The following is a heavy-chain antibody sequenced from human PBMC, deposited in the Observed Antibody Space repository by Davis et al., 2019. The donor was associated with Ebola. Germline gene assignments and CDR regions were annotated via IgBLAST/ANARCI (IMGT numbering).Heavy chain of an antibody. J-gene: IGHJ4*02. CDR3: AIPDCSGANCYSVYIKN. Sequence: GESLKISCSASGFTFSSYAMHWVRQAPGKGLEYVSAISSNGGSTYYADSVKGRFTISRDNSKNTLYLQMSSLRAEDTAVYYCAIPDCSGANCYSVYIKNWGQGTLVTVSS. D-gene: IGHD2-15*01. V-gene: IGHV3-64D*08. CDR2: ISSNGGST. CDR1: GFTFSSYA.